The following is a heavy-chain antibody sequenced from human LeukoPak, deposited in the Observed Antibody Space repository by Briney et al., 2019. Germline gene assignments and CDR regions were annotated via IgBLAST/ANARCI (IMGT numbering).Heavy chain of an antibody. J-gene: IGHJ3*02. Sequence: SETLSLTCTVSGGSISSYYWSWIRQPPGKGLEWIGYIYYSGSTNYNPSLKSRVTISVDTSKNQFSLKLSSVTAADTAVYYCARSSEIAAAGTGDAFDIWGQGTMVTVSS. CDR2: IYYSGST. D-gene: IGHD6-13*01. CDR3: ARSSEIAAAGTGDAFDI. CDR1: GGSISSYY. V-gene: IGHV4-59*08.